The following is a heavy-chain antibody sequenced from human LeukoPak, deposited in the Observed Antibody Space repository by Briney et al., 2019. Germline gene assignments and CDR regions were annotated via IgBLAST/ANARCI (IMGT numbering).Heavy chain of an antibody. J-gene: IGHJ4*02. CDR1: GYTFTSYD. CDR3: ARARTKPYFYGSGSYPFDY. D-gene: IGHD3-10*01. V-gene: IGHV1-8*01. Sequence: ASVKVSCKASGYTFTSYDINWVRQATGQGLEWMGWMDPNSGNTGYAQKFQGRVTMTRNTSISTAYMELSSLRSEDTAVYYCARARTKPYFYGSGSYPFDYWGQGTLVTVSS. CDR2: MDPNSGNT.